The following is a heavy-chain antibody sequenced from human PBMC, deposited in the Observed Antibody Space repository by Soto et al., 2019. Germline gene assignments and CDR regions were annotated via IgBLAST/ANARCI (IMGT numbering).Heavy chain of an antibody. CDR2: ILPVLGTP. V-gene: IGHV1-69*01. D-gene: IGHD6-13*01. J-gene: IGHJ6*02. CDR3: ASSAGLDHLLNYYGLNV. CDR1: GGTFTSTA. Sequence: QVLLVQSSAEVKKPGSSVKVSCKASGGTFTSTAFSWVRQAPGQGLEWMGGILPVLGTPNYAQKFQARLTVTADASTTTVHMELSGLRSDDTAVYYCASSAGLDHLLNYYGLNVWGQGTTVTV.